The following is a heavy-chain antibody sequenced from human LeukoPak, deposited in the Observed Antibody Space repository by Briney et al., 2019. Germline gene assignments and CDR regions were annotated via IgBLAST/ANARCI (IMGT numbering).Heavy chain of an antibody. V-gene: IGHV3-64D*06. CDR1: GFILKKFA. CDR2: VNGIGSRT. D-gene: IGHD3-22*01. J-gene: IGHJ3*01. Sequence: GGSLRLSCSASGFILKKFAMHWVRQAPGKGLEYVSTVNGIGSRTYYADSVKGRFTISRDDSKNTLYLQMSSLRTEDTAVYYCVKEWRYDNSGYVFDAFDLWGQGTLVTVSS. CDR3: VKEWRYDNSGYVFDAFDL.